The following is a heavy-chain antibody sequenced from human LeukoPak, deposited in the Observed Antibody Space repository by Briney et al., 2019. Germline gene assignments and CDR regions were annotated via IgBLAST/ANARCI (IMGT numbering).Heavy chain of an antibody. V-gene: IGHV4-34*01. CDR1: GGSFSGYY. J-gene: IGHJ3*02. D-gene: IGHD3-16*02. Sequence: PSETLSLTCAVYGGSFSGYYWSWIRQPPGKALEWIGEINHSGSTNYNPSLKSRVTISVDTSKNQFSLKLSSVTAADTAVYYCARRPRLVWGSYRRDDAFDIWGQGTMVTVSS. CDR3: ARRPRLVWGSYRRDDAFDI. CDR2: INHSGST.